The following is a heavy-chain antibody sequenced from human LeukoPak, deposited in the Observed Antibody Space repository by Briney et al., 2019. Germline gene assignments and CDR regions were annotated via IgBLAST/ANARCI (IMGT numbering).Heavy chain of an antibody. CDR1: GFTFSSCA. J-gene: IGHJ4*02. CDR3: AKDRYGDYSFDS. D-gene: IGHD4-17*01. Sequence: RGSLRLSCAASGFTFSSCAMNWVRQAPGKGLEWVSSISGSGASTYDADSVKGRFTISRDNSKNTLYLQMNSLRAKDTAIYYCAKDRYGDYSFDSWGQGTLVTVSS. V-gene: IGHV3-23*01. CDR2: ISGSGAST.